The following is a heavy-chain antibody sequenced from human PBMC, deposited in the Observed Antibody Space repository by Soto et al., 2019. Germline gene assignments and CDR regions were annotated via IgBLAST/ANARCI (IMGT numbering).Heavy chain of an antibody. J-gene: IGHJ4*02. Sequence: QVQLVQSGAEVKKPGASVKVSFKASGYSFTDYGLNWVRQAPGQGIEWLGWISAYNGNTIYAHKVQGRVTMTTDTSTTTVDMELRSLRSDDTAMYYCARNIMGDTLFDYWGQGTLVTVSS. CDR3: ARNIMGDTLFDY. V-gene: IGHV1-18*01. CDR1: GYSFTDYG. CDR2: ISAYNGNT. D-gene: IGHD1-26*01.